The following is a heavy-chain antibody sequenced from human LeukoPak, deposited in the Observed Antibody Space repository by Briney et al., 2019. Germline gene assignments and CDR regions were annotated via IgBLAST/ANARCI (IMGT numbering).Heavy chain of an antibody. D-gene: IGHD3-9*01. CDR1: GGSFSGYY. J-gene: IGHJ4*02. CDR3: ARGRRVLRYFDWLLDNLYFDY. Sequence: SETLSLTCAVYGGSFSGYYWSWIRQPPGKGLEWIGEINHSGSTNYNPSLKSRVTISVDTSKNQFSLKLSSVTAADTAVYYCARGRRVLRYFDWLLDNLYFDYWGQGTLVTVSS. V-gene: IGHV4-34*01. CDR2: INHSGST.